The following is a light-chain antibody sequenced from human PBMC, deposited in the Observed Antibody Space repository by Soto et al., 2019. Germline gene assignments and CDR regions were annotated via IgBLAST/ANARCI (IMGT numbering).Light chain of an antibody. Sequence: SYELAQPPSVSVAPGKTARITCGGNNIGSKSVHWYQQKPGQAPVVVIYYNSDRPSGIPERFSGSNPGNTATLTISSVEAGDEADYHCQVWNSSSDLVVFGGGTKLTVL. V-gene: IGLV3-21*04. J-gene: IGLJ2*01. CDR3: QVWNSSSDLVV. CDR1: NIGSKS. CDR2: YNS.